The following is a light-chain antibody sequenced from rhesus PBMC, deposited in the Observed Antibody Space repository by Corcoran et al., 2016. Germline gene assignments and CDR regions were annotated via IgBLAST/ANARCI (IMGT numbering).Light chain of an antibody. J-gene: IGKJ1*01. CDR2: EAS. CDR1: QGITND. V-gene: IGKV1-25*01. Sequence: DIQMTQSPSSLSASVGDRVTITCRASQGITNDLAWYQQKPGETPKLLIYEASSLQSGIPSRFSGSGSGADFTLTISILQSEDFATYYCQHYYSTPPTFGQGTKVEIK. CDR3: QHYYSTPPT.